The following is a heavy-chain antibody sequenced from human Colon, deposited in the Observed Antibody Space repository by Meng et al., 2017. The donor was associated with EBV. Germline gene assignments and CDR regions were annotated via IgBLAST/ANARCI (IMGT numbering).Heavy chain of an antibody. J-gene: IGHJ5*02. CDR1: GGSMSSGDYF. D-gene: IGHD1-14*01. CDR3: ARAEYYNWFDP. Sequence: QVQVQESGPGLVKPSXXXXXXCTVSGGSMSSGDYFWNWIRQPPGKGLEWIGYIYYSGNTYYNPSLKSRVTISIDTSKNQFSLKLSSVTAADTAVYYCARAEYYNWFDPWGQGTLVTVSS. CDR2: IYYSGNT. V-gene: IGHV4-30-4*01.